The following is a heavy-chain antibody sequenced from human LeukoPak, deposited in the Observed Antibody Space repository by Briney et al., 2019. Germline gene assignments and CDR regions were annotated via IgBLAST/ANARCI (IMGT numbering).Heavy chain of an antibody. Sequence: GGSLRLSCAASGFSFSSYWMHWVRQAPGKGLVWVSRINSDGSSISYADSVKGRFTISRDNAKNTLYLQMNSLRAEDTAVYYCARVEWELDFDYWGQGTLVTVSS. CDR3: ARVEWELDFDY. J-gene: IGHJ4*02. V-gene: IGHV3-74*01. CDR1: GFSFSSYW. D-gene: IGHD1-26*01. CDR2: INSDGSSI.